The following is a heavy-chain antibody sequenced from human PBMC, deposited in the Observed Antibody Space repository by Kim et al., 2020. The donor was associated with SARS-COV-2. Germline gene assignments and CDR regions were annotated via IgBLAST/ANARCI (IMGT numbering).Heavy chain of an antibody. CDR3: AKDLIYYGALNYYYYGMDV. V-gene: IGHV3-30*18. D-gene: IGHD4-17*01. J-gene: IGHJ6*02. CDR1: GFTFNDYG. CDR2: ILYDGSNK. Sequence: GGSLRLSCVASGFTFNDYGMHWVRQAPGKGLEWVALILYDGSNKYYAHSVKGRFTISRDSSKDTLFLQMNSLRAEDTAVYYCAKDLIYYGALNYYYYGMDVWGQGTTVTVSS.